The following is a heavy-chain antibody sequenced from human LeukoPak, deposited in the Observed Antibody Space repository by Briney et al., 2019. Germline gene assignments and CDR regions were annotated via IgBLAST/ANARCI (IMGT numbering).Heavy chain of an antibody. D-gene: IGHD1-26*01. CDR3: SRESGAFSPFGY. CDR1: GGSISNTNW. J-gene: IGHJ4*02. CDR2: ISLSGVT. V-gene: IGHV4-4*02. Sequence: SETLSLTCGVSGGSISNTNWWSWVRQPPGQGLEWIGEISLSGVTNYNPSLKSRVTMSLDRSKNHLSLTLTSVTAADTAVYYCSRESGAFSPFGYWGQGTLVTVSS.